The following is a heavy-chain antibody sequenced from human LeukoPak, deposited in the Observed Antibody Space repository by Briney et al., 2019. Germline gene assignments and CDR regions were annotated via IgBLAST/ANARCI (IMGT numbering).Heavy chain of an antibody. Sequence: SETLSLACTVSGYSISSGYYWGWIRQPTGKGLEWIGSIYHSGRTFYNPSLKSRVTISVDTSKNQLSLKLSSVTAADTAVYYCARVPGGALNWFDPWGQGTLVTVSS. V-gene: IGHV4-38-2*02. J-gene: IGHJ5*02. CDR1: GYSISSGYY. CDR3: ARVPGGALNWFDP. D-gene: IGHD1-1*01. CDR2: IYHSGRT.